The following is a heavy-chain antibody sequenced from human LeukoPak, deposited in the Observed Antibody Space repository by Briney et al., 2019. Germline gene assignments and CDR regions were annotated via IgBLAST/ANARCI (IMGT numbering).Heavy chain of an antibody. CDR1: GFTFSTYE. J-gene: IGHJ4*02. CDR2: IISGSGNTK. CDR3: AREASHCGGDCYDY. V-gene: IGHV3-48*03. Sequence: GGSLRLSCVASGFTFSTYEMNWVRQAPGKGLEWVSYIISGSGNTKYYADSVKGRSTISRDNAKSSLYLQMNSLRAEDTAIYYCAREASHCGGDCYDYWGQGTLVTVSS. D-gene: IGHD2-21*01.